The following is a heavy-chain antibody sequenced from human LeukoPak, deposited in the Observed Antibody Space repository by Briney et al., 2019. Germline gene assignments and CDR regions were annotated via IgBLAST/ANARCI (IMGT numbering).Heavy chain of an antibody. V-gene: IGHV3-23*01. CDR2: ISGSGGST. J-gene: IGHJ3*02. Sequence: PGGSLRLSCAASGFTFSSYAMSWVRQAPGKGLEWVSAISGSGGSTYYADSVKGRFTISRDNSKNTLYLQMNSLRAEDTAVYYCAKGSTFRFLEWFPDAFDIWGQGTMVTVSS. CDR3: AKGSTFRFLEWFPDAFDI. D-gene: IGHD3-3*01. CDR1: GFTFSSYA.